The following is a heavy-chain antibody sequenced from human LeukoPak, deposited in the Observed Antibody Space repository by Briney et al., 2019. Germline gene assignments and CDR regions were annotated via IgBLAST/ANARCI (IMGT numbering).Heavy chain of an antibody. D-gene: IGHD3-16*02. V-gene: IGHV3-21*04. J-gene: IGHJ4*02. CDR2: ISSSSSNI. Sequence: GGSLRLSCAASGFTFSSYNMNWVRQAPGKGLEWVSSISSSSSNIYYADSVKGRFTISRDNAKNSLYLQMNSLRAEDTAVYYCARALYVWGSYPDYWGQGTLVTVSS. CDR1: GFTFSSYN. CDR3: ARALYVWGSYPDY.